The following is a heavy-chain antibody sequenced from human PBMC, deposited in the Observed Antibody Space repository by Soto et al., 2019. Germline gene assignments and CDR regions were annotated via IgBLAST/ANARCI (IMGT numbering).Heavy chain of an antibody. V-gene: IGHV1-18*01. CDR1: GYTFTSYG. D-gene: IGHD3-9*01. Sequence: QVQLVQSGAEVKKPGASVKVSCKASGYTFTSYGISWVRQAPGQELEWMGWISAYNGNTNYAQKLQGRVTMTTDTSTSTAYMELRSLRSDDTAVYYCAGLYYDILPDPLRSNWFDPWGQGNLVTV. CDR2: ISAYNGNT. J-gene: IGHJ5*02. CDR3: AGLYYDILPDPLRSNWFDP.